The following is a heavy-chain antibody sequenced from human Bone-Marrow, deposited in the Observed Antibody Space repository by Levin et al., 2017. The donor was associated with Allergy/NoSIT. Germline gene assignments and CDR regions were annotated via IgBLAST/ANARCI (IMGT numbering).Heavy chain of an antibody. CDR2: INWNSGTK. CDR1: GFPFDDYA. Sequence: GGSLRLSCAASGFPFDDYAIHWVRQGPGKGLEWVSGINWNSGTKGYADSVKGRFTISRDNARNSLYLQMNSLITEDTALYYCAKARTVLAFHDAFEIWGLGIMVTVSS. J-gene: IGHJ3*02. V-gene: IGHV3-9*01. D-gene: IGHD4-11*01. CDR3: AKARTVLAFHDAFEI.